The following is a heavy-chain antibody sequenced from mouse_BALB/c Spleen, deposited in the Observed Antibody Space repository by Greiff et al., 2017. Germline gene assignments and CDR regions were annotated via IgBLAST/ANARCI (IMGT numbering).Heavy chain of an antibody. CDR1: GYAFSSYW. D-gene: IGHD1-1*01. CDR2: IYPGDGDT. CDR3: ARRYGSRYWYFDV. J-gene: IGHJ1*01. V-gene: IGHV1-80*01. Sequence: VQLQQSGAELVRPGSSVKISCKASGYAFSSYWMNWVKQRPGQGLEWIGQIYPGDGDTNYNGKFKGKATLTADKSSSTAYMQLSSLTSEDSAVYFCARRYGSRYWYFDVWGAGTTVTVSA.